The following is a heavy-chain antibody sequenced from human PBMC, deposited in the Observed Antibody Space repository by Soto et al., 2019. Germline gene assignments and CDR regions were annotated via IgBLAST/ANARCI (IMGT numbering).Heavy chain of an antibody. V-gene: IGHV3-30-3*01. CDR2: ISYDGSNK. J-gene: IGHJ1*01. Sequence: GGSLRLSCAASGFTFSSYAMHWVRQAPGKGLEWVAVISYDGSNKYYADSVKGRFTISRDNSKNTLYLQMNSLRAEDTAVYYCATERGSYCSSTSCYALQYFNRQDISYFQHWGQGTLVTVSS. D-gene: IGHD2-2*01. CDR1: GFTFSSYA. CDR3: ATERGSYCSSTSCYALQYFNRQDISYFQH.